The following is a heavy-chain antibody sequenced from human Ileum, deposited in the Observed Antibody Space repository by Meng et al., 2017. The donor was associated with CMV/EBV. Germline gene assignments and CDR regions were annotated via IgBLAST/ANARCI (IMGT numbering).Heavy chain of an antibody. V-gene: IGHV4-61*02. Sequence: VPERLKPSPTPSLTCTASGGPISMGSYYWSWCRQPAGKGLEWIGRIYTSESTNYNPSLKSRVTISVDTSKNQFSLKLSSVTATDTAVYYCAGGAITGTTEVPFDYWGQGTLVTVSS. CDR2: IYTSEST. D-gene: IGHD1-20*01. J-gene: IGHJ4*02. CDR1: GGPISMGSYY. CDR3: AGGAITGTTEVPFDY.